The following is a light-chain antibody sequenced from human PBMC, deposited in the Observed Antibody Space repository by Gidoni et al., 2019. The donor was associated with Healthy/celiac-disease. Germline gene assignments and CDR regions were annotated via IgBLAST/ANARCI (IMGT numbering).Light chain of an antibody. CDR2: RNN. CDR3: AAWDDSLSGNV. CDR1: SSNIGSNY. J-gene: IGLJ6*01. V-gene: IGLV1-47*01. Sequence: QSVLTQPPSASGTPWQRVTISCSGSSSNIGSNYLYWYQHLPGTAPKLLLYRNNQRPSGVPDRFSGSKYGTSASLAISGIRSEDEADYYCAAWDDSLSGNVFGSGTKVTVL.